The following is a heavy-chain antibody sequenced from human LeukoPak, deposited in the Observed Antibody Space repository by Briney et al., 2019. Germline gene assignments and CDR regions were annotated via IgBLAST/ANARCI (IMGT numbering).Heavy chain of an antibody. J-gene: IGHJ4*02. CDR3: AKSYDSSGYYYFDY. CDR2: ISGSGGST. V-gene: IGHV3-23*01. Sequence: GGSLRLSCAASGFTFSSYAVSWVRQAPGKGLEWVSAISGSGGSTYYADSVKGRFTISRDNSKNTLYLQMNSLRAEDTAVYYCAKSYDSSGYYYFDYWGQGTLVTVSS. D-gene: IGHD3-22*01. CDR1: GFTFSSYA.